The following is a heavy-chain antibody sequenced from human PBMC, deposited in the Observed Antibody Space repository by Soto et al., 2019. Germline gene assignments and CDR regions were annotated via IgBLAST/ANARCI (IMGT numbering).Heavy chain of an antibody. V-gene: IGHV3-33*05. CDR1: GFTFSSYG. Sequence: QVQLVESGGGVVQPGRSLRLSCVASGFTFSSYGMHWVRQAPGKGLEWVAVILYDGSNKYYADSVKGRFTISRDNSKNTLYLQMNSLRSEDTAVYYCARPGIAAAGTIYWGQGTLVTVSS. D-gene: IGHD6-13*01. CDR3: ARPGIAAAGTIY. CDR2: ILYDGSNK. J-gene: IGHJ4*02.